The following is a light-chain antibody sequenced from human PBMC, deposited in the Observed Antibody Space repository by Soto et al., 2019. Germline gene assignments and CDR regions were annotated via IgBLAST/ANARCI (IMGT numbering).Light chain of an antibody. V-gene: IGKV3-20*01. CDR3: QQYGSSLFT. Sequence: ETVLTQSPGTLSLSPGERATLSCRASQSVTSSDLAWYQQKPGQAPRLLIYGSSIRATGIPDRFSGSGSETHFILSISRLEPEDFAMYYCQQYGSSLFTFGHGTRLEIK. J-gene: IGKJ5*01. CDR1: QSVTSSD. CDR2: GSS.